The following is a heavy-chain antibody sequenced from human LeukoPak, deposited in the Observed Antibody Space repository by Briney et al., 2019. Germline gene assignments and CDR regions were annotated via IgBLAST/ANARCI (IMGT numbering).Heavy chain of an antibody. V-gene: IGHV4-34*01. D-gene: IGHD3-16*01. CDR2: INHSGST. J-gene: IGHJ5*02. Sequence: SETLSLTCAVYGGSFSGYYWSWIRQPPGKGLEWIGEINHSGSTNYNPSLKSRVTMSVDTSKNQFSLKLSSVTAADTAVYYCARDRLGLEPWGQGTLVTVSS. CDR1: GGSFSGYY. CDR3: ARDRLGLEP.